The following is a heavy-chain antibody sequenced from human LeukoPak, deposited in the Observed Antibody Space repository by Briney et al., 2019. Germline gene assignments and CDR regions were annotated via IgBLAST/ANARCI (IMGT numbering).Heavy chain of an antibody. Sequence: GGSLRLSCAASGFTFSSYWMHWVRQAPGKGPVWVSRIRSDGSSTTYADSVKGRFTISRDNTKNTLYLQMNSLRADDTAVYYCARDDYNRHWGQGTLVTVSS. CDR2: IRSDGSST. CDR3: ARDDYNRH. D-gene: IGHD4-11*01. CDR1: GFTFSSYW. V-gene: IGHV3-74*01. J-gene: IGHJ4*02.